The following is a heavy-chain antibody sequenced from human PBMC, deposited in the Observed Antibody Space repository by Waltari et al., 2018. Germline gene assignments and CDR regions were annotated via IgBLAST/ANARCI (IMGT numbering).Heavy chain of an antibody. J-gene: IGHJ4*02. CDR2: IYYSGST. CDR3: ARLADYYGSGSYYHPFDY. CDR1: GGSISSSSYY. V-gene: IGHV4-39*01. Sequence: QLQLQESGPGLVKPSETLSLTCTVSGGSISSSSYYWGWIRPPPGKGLEWIGSIYYSGSTYYNPSLKSRVTISVDTSKNQFSLKLSSVTAADTAVYYCARLADYYGSGSYYHPFDYWGQGTLVTVSS. D-gene: IGHD3-10*01.